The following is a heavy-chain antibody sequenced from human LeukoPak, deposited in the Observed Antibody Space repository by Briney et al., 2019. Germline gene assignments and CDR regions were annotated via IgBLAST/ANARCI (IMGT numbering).Heavy chain of an antibody. CDR1: GFTFSSFW. J-gene: IGHJ4*02. CDR3: ATDLG. Sequence: GGSLRLPCRASGFTFSSFWMHCLRQPPGKGLVWVSRVDHGGSGTAYADSVTGRFTISRDNAKNTVYLQMNSLRAEDTAVYYCATDLGWGQGTLVTVSS. CDR2: VDHGGSGT. V-gene: IGHV3-74*01. D-gene: IGHD4-17*01.